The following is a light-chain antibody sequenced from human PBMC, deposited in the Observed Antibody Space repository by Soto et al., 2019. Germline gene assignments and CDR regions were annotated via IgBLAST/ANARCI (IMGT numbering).Light chain of an antibody. CDR2: GAS. CDR3: QQYGGSTIT. V-gene: IGKV3-20*01. CDR1: RSVTTR. Sequence: IVFTQSPGTLSLSPGERVTLSCRASRSVTTRLAWYQHKPGQAPRLLMSGASSRASGVPVRFSGSGSGTDFTLTISSLQPEDFALYYCQQYGGSTITFGLGTRLDIK. J-gene: IGKJ5*01.